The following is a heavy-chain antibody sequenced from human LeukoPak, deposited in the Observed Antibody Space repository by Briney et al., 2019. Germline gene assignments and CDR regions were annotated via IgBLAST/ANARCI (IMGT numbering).Heavy chain of an antibody. CDR2: INPNSGDT. V-gene: IGHV1-2*06. CDR1: GDIFTGHY. D-gene: IGHD2-15*01. Sequence: ASVKVSCKAFGDIFTGHYRHWMRQAPGQGLEWMGRINPNSGDTEYPQKFQGRVTTTRDTSIAAAYMELSGLTSDDTAVYYCAISVQTAAIPAFDYWGQGTLVTVSS. CDR3: AISVQTAAIPAFDY. J-gene: IGHJ4*02.